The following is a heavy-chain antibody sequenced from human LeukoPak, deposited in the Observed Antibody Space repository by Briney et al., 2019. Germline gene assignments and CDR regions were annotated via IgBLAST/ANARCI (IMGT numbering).Heavy chain of an antibody. V-gene: IGHV3-23*01. Sequence: GGSLRLSCAASGFTFSDYAMSWVRQASGKGLEWVSSLSGSGGSTYYTDSVKGRFTISRDKSKNTLYLQMNSLRAEDTAVYYCAKHGPAAGTYYFDYWGQGTLVTVSS. CDR2: LSGSGGST. CDR3: AKHGPAAGTYYFDY. D-gene: IGHD1-1*01. J-gene: IGHJ4*02. CDR1: GFTFSDYA.